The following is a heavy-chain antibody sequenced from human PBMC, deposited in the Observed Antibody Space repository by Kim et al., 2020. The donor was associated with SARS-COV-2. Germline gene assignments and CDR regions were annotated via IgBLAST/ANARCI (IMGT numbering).Heavy chain of an antibody. Sequence: FYHPSLKSRVTISVDTSKNPFSLKLSSVTAADTAVYYCARDYGSGSFDYWGQGTLVTVSS. CDR3: ARDYGSGSFDY. J-gene: IGHJ4*02. D-gene: IGHD3-10*01. V-gene: IGHV4-31*02.